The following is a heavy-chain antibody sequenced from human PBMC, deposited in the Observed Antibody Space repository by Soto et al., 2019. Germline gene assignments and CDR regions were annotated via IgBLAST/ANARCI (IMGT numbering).Heavy chain of an antibody. V-gene: IGHV4-4*07. CDR3: AREGPNYYDSSGYYYYFDY. CDR1: GGSISDYY. J-gene: IGHJ4*02. Sequence: PSETLSLTCTVSGGSISDYYWSWIRQPAGKGLEWIGRMYTTGSIAYNPSLKSRVTMSLDTSKNQFSLKLSSVTAADTAVYYCAREGPNYYDSSGYYYYFDYWGQGTLVTVSS. D-gene: IGHD3-22*01. CDR2: MYTTGSI.